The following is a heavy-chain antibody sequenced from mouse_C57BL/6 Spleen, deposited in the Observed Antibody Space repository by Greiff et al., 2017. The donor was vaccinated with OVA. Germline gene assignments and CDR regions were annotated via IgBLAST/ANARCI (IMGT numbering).Heavy chain of an antibody. CDR1: GYAFSSSW. CDR2: IYPGDGDT. V-gene: IGHV1-82*01. CDR3: ARGKDSSEDY. D-gene: IGHD3-2*01. J-gene: IGHJ2*01. Sequence: VQLQQSGPELVKPGASVKISCKASGYAFSSSWMNWVKQRPGKGLEWIGRIYPGDGDTNYNGKFKGKATLTADKSSSTAYMQLSSLTSEDSAVYFCARGKDSSEDYWGQGTTLTVSS.